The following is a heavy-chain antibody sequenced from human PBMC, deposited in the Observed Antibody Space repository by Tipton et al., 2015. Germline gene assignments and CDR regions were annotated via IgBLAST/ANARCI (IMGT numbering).Heavy chain of an antibody. CDR1: GFTFSLYW. D-gene: IGHD6-13*01. Sequence: SLRLSCSASGFTFSLYWMHWVRQVPGKGLAWVSRIKGDGSISDHADSVKGRFTMSRDNAKNSLYLQMNSLRPEDTALYYCAKGTSSWHEGRFDYWGQGTLVTVSS. CDR2: IKGDGSIS. CDR3: AKGTSSWHEGRFDY. V-gene: IGHV3-74*01. J-gene: IGHJ4*02.